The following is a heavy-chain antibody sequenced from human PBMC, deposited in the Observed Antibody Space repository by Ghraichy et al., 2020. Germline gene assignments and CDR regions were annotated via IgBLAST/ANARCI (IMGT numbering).Heavy chain of an antibody. Sequence: GGSLRLSCAASGFTFSSYGMHWVRQAPGKGLEWVAVIWYDGSNKYYADSVKGRFTISRDNSKNTLYLQMNSLRAEDTAVYYCARVSWSSGYFAIDYWGQGTLVTVSS. D-gene: IGHD3-22*01. V-gene: IGHV3-33*01. J-gene: IGHJ4*02. CDR3: ARVSWSSGYFAIDY. CDR1: GFTFSSYG. CDR2: IWYDGSNK.